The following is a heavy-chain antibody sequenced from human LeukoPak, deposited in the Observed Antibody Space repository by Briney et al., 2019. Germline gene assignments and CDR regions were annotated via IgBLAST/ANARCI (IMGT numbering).Heavy chain of an antibody. J-gene: IGHJ4*02. D-gene: IGHD5-12*01. V-gene: IGHV3-30-3*01. CDR1: GFTVSSNY. Sequence: GGSLRLACAASGFTVSSNYMSWVRQAPGKGLEWVAVISYDGSNKYYADSVKGRFTISRDNAKNSLYLQMNSLRAEDTAVYYCARDPGGYDRDYWGQGTLVTVSS. CDR2: ISYDGSNK. CDR3: ARDPGGYDRDY.